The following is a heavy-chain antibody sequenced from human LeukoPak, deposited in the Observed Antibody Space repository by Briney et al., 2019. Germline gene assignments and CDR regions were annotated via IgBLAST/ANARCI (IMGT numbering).Heavy chain of an antibody. CDR2: INHSGST. CDR3: AAGSGREYNWFDP. V-gene: IGHV4-34*01. J-gene: IGHJ5*02. CDR1: GGSFSGYY. D-gene: IGHD3-10*01. Sequence: PSETLSLTCAVYGGSFSGYYWSWIRQPPGKGLEWIGEINHSGSTNYNPSLKSRVTISVDTSKNQFSLKLSSVTAADTADCATAAGSGREYNWFDPWGQGTLVTVSS.